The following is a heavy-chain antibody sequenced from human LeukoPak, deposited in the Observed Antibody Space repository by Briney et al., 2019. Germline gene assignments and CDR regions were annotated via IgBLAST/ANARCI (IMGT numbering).Heavy chain of an antibody. D-gene: IGHD4-23*01. Sequence: ASVKVSCKASGYTFTSYDINWVRQATGQGLVWMGWMNPNSGNTGYAQKFQGRVTMTRNTSISTAYMELSSLRSEDTAVYYCARAIGGDYYYGMDVWGQGTTVTVSS. CDR2: MNPNSGNT. J-gene: IGHJ6*02. CDR1: GYTFTSYD. CDR3: ARAIGGDYYYGMDV. V-gene: IGHV1-8*01.